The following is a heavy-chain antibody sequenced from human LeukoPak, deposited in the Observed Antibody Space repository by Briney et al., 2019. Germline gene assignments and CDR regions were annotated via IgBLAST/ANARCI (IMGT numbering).Heavy chain of an antibody. J-gene: IGHJ4*02. Sequence: AASVKVSCKASGGTFSSYAISWVRQAPGQGLEWMGGTIPIFGTANYAQKFQGRVTITADESTSTAYMELSSLRSEDTAVYYCARGSGYDPIEYYFDYWGQGTLVTVSS. CDR2: TIPIFGTA. D-gene: IGHD5-12*01. CDR3: ARGSGYDPIEYYFDY. V-gene: IGHV1-69*13. CDR1: GGTFSSYA.